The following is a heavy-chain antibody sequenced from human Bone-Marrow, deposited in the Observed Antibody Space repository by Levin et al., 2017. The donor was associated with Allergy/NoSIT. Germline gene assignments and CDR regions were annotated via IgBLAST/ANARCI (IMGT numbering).Heavy chain of an antibody. J-gene: IGHJ6*03. V-gene: IGHV3-23*01. Sequence: GGSLRLSCTISGFIFADYAMNWVRQAPGRGQEWVSSLDGSSGKTHYADAVKGRFTISREYSKNTLFLQMNSLRGEDTARYYCAKAGTTVMLDYSYLDVWGEGTAVTVSS. D-gene: IGHD4-17*01. CDR1: GFIFADYA. CDR2: LDGSSGKT. CDR3: AKAGTTVMLDYSYLDV.